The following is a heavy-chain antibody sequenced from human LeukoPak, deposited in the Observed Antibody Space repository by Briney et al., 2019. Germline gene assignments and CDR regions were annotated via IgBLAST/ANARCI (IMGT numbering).Heavy chain of an antibody. Sequence: GGSLRLSCAASGFTFSSYWMSWVRQAPGKGLEWASSIRPNGDRTFYAGFVKGRFTISRDNSKNMVSLHMNSLRAEDSAIYRCARAYDKAYDYWGQGTLVTVSS. J-gene: IGHJ4*02. CDR2: IRPNGDRT. CDR3: ARAYDKAYDY. D-gene: IGHD2-21*01. V-gene: IGHV3-23*01. CDR1: GFTFSSYW.